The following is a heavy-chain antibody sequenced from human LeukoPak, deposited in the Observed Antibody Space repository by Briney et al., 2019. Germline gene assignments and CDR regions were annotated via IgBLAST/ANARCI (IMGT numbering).Heavy chain of an antibody. V-gene: IGHV3-74*01. J-gene: IGHJ4*02. CDR3: AREKQTTYYYDSSGYHPWCL. CDR2: INSDGSST. D-gene: IGHD3-22*01. Sequence: QPGGSLRLSCAASGFTFSSYWMHWVRQAPGKGLVWVSRINSDGSSTSYADSVKGRFTISRDNAKNTLYLQMNSLRAEDTAVYYCAREKQTTYYYDSSGYHPWCLWGQGTLVTVSS. CDR1: GFTFSSYW.